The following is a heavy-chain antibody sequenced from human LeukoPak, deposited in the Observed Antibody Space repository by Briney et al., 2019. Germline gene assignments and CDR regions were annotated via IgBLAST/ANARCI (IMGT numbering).Heavy chain of an antibody. Sequence: ASVKVSCKASGDSFNNYPIHWVRQAPGQGLEWMGGIIPIFGTANYAQKFQGRVTITADESTSTAYMELSSLRSEDTAVYYCARGWFGESHTVDYYYYMDVWGKGTTVTISS. CDR3: ARGWFGESHTVDYYYYMDV. D-gene: IGHD3-10*01. V-gene: IGHV1-69*13. J-gene: IGHJ6*03. CDR2: IIPIFGTA. CDR1: GDSFNNYP.